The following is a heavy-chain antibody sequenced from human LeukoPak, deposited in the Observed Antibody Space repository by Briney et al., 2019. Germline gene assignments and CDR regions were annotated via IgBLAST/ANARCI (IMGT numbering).Heavy chain of an antibody. J-gene: IGHJ6*03. Sequence: ASVKVSCKASGGTFSSYAISWVRQAPGQGLEWMGGIIPIFGTANYAQKFQGRVTITTDESTSTAYMELSSLRSEDTAVYYCARAAYCSSTSCYYMDVWGKGTTVTVSS. CDR2: IIPIFGTA. CDR1: GGTFSSYA. D-gene: IGHD2-2*01. V-gene: IGHV1-69*05. CDR3: ARAAYCSSTSCYYMDV.